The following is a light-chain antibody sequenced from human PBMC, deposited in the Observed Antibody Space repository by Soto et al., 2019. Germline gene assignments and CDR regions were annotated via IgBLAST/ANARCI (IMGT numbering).Light chain of an antibody. Sequence: QSALTQPPSASGSPGQSVTISCSGTTSDIGGYNYVSWYQHHPGKVPKLLIYGVNKRPSGVPDRFSGSKSGNTASLTVSGLQAEDEADYYCSSYAGINTYVIFGGGTKLTVL. CDR1: TSDIGGYNY. CDR2: GVN. V-gene: IGLV2-8*01. CDR3: SSYAGINTYVI. J-gene: IGLJ2*01.